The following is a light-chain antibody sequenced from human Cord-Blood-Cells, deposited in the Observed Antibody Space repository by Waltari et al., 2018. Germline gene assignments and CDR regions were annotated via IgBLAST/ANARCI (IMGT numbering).Light chain of an antibody. J-gene: IGKJ3*01. CDR3: QQRVT. V-gene: IGKV1-5*01. CDR2: DAS. Sequence: DIQMTQSPSTLSASVGDRDTITCRASQSISSWLAWYQQKPGKAPKLLIYDASSLESGVPSRFSGSGSGTEFTLTISSLQPDDFATYYCQQRVTFGPGTKVDIK. CDR1: QSISSW.